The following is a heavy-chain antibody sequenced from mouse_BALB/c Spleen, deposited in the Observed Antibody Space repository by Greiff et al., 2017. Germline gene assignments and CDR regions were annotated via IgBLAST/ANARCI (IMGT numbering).Heavy chain of an antibody. CDR3: NAFYSRFDRFAY. Sequence: EVKLQESGAELVRSGASVNLSCTASAFNIKDYYMHWVKQRPEQGLEWIGWIDPENGDTEYAPKFQGKATMTADTSSNTAYLQLSSLTSEDTAVYYCNAFYSRFDRFAYWGQGTLVTVSA. J-gene: IGHJ3*01. CDR2: IDPENGDT. V-gene: IGHV14-4*02. D-gene: IGHD2-14*01. CDR1: AFNIKDYY.